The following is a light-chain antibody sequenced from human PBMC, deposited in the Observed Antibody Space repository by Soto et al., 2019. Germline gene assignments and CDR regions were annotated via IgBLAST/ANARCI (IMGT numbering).Light chain of an antibody. Sequence: QSVLTQPASVSGSPGQSITISCTGTSRDVGYYNYVSWYQQHPGKAPQLLIYDVSNRPSGVSNRFSGSKSGNTASLTISGLQAEDEADYFCSSYTTSATGVFGGGTKVTVL. CDR2: DVS. V-gene: IGLV2-14*03. CDR1: SRDVGYYNY. J-gene: IGLJ2*01. CDR3: SSYTTSATGV.